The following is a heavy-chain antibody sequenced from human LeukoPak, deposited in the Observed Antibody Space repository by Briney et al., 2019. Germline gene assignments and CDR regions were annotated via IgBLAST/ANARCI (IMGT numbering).Heavy chain of an antibody. CDR3: ARRRIVGSTDDAFDI. CDR2: ISYDGDNE. CDR1: GFTFSNFA. D-gene: IGHD1-26*01. V-gene: IGHV3-30-3*01. Sequence: GRSLRLSCAASGFTFSNFAMHWVRQAPGKGLEWVAVISYDGDNEYYADSVKGQFTISRDNSKDRLYLQMNSLRPEDTAIYYCARRRIVGSTDDAFDIWGQGTMVTLSS. J-gene: IGHJ3*02.